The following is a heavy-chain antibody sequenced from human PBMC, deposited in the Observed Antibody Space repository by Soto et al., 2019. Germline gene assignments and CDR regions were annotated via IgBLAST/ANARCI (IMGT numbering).Heavy chain of an antibody. CDR2: IIPMFGTA. Sequence: QVQLVQSGAEVKKPGSSVKVSCQASGGTFSNYGIIWVRQAPGQGLEWMGGIIPMFGTANYAQKFQDRVTFTTDESTSTAYMGLRSLTSEDTAVYYCARDSYPYYESSGSNYWAWWYFDLWGRGTLVTVSS. CDR3: ARDSYPYYESSGSNYWAWWYFDL. CDR1: GGTFSNYG. V-gene: IGHV1-69*01. J-gene: IGHJ2*01. D-gene: IGHD3-22*01.